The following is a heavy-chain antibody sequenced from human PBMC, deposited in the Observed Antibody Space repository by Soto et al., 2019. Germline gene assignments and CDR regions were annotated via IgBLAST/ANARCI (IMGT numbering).Heavy chain of an antibody. J-gene: IGHJ4*02. CDR3: ARVPLASYGTPWSHYFDY. CDR1: GYTFTSYD. V-gene: IGHV1-8*01. D-gene: IGHD5-18*01. Sequence: GASVKVSCKASGYTFTSYDINWVRQATGQGLEWMGWMNPNSGNTGYAQKFQGRVTMTRNTSISTAYMELSSLRSEDTAVYYCARVPLASYGTPWSHYFDYWGQGTLVTVSS. CDR2: MNPNSGNT.